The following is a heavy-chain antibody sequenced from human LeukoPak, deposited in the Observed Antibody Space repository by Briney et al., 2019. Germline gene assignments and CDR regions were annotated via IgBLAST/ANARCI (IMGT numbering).Heavy chain of an antibody. CDR3: ARGQMTTVTTIHYYYMDV. J-gene: IGHJ6*03. D-gene: IGHD4-11*01. CDR1: GGTFSSYA. CDR2: IIPIFGTA. Sequence: GASVKVSCTASGGTFSSYAISWVRQAPGQGLEWMGGIIPIFGTANYAQKFQGRVTITADKSTSTAYMELSSLRSEDTAVYYCARGQMTTVTTIHYYYMDVWGKGTTVTVSS. V-gene: IGHV1-69*06.